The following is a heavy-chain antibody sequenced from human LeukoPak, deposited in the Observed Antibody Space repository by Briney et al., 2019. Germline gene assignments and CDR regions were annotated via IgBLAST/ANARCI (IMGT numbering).Heavy chain of an antibody. CDR3: AKSSLTMTMMVYFDY. CDR2: TSYDGNDK. V-gene: IGHV3-30*18. CDR1: GFTFSSYA. J-gene: IGHJ4*02. D-gene: IGHD3-22*01. Sequence: PGRSLRLSCAASGFTFSSYAMHWVRQAPGKGLEWVAVTSYDGNDKYYADSVKGRFTISRDNSKNTLSLQMNSLRAEDTAVYYCAKSSLTMTMMVYFDYWGQGTLVTVSS.